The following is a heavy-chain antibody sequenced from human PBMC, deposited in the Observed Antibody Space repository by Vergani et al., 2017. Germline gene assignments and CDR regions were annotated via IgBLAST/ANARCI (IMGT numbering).Heavy chain of an antibody. Sequence: QVQLVESGGGVVQPGRSLRLSCAASGFTFSSYGMHWVRQAPGKGLEWVAVIRYDGSNKYYADSVKGRFTISRDNAKNSLYLQMNSLRAEDTAVYYCARDYWLDYYYYYMDVWGKGTTVTVSS. V-gene: IGHV3-33*01. CDR3: ARDYWLDYYYYYMDV. CDR2: IRYDGSNK. CDR1: GFTFSSYG. D-gene: IGHD2-8*02. J-gene: IGHJ6*03.